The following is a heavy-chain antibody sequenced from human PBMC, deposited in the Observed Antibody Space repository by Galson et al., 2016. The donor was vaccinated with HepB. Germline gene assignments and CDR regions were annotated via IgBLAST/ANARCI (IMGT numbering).Heavy chain of an antibody. Sequence: LSLTCAVSGGSVTTDNCWSWVRQPPGKGLEWIGEICQSGFTYYKSSLKSRVTISLDTSKNQFSLKLNSVTAADTAVYYCAKIGGRGGVTPVWGQGTLVTVSS. V-gene: IGHV4-4*02. D-gene: IGHD3-16*01. J-gene: IGHJ4*02. CDR1: GGSVTTDNC. CDR3: AKIGGRGGVTPV. CDR2: ICQSGFT.